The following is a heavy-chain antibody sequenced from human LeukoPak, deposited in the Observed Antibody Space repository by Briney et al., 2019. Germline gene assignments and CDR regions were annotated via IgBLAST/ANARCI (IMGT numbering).Heavy chain of an antibody. D-gene: IGHD4-17*01. CDR1: GFTFSSYA. CDR2: ISGSGGST. J-gene: IGHJ4*02. Sequence: GGSLRLSCAASGFTFSSYAMSWVRQAPGKGLEWVSAISGSGGSTYYADSVKGRFTISRDNSKDTLYLQMNSLRAEDTAVYYCAKDSRYGDYCYDYWGQGTLVTVSS. CDR3: AKDSRYGDYCYDY. V-gene: IGHV3-23*01.